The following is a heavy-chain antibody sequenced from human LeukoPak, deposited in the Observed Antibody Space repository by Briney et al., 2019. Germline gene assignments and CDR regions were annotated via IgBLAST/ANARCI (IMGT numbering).Heavy chain of an antibody. D-gene: IGHD3-10*01. V-gene: IGHV4-34*01. Sequence: SETLSLTCAVYGGSFSGYYWSWIRQPPGKGLEWIGEINHSGSTNYNPSLKSRVTISVDTSKNQFPLKLSSVTAADTAVYYCARGPNYYGSSEFDYWGQGTLVTVSS. CDR2: INHSGST. CDR1: GGSFSGYY. J-gene: IGHJ4*02. CDR3: ARGPNYYGSSEFDY.